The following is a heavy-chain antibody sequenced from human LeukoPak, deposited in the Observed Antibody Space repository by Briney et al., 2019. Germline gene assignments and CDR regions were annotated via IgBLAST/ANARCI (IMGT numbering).Heavy chain of an antibody. D-gene: IGHD2-8*02. V-gene: IGHV4-4*09. CDR3: ARHLTGSSVCIEY. CDR1: GGSISSYY. CDR2: IYTSGST. Sequence: PSETLSLTCTVSGGSISSYYWSWIRQPPGKGLEWIGYIYTSGSTNYIPSHKSRVTISVDTSKNQFSLKLSSVTAADTAVYYCARHLTGSSVCIEYWGQGTLVTVSA. J-gene: IGHJ4*02.